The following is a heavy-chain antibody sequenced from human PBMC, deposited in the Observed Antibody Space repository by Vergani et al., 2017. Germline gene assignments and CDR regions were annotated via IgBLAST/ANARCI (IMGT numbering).Heavy chain of an antibody. J-gene: IGHJ3*02. Sequence: EVQLVESGGGLVKPGGSLRLSCAASGFTFSSYSMNWVRQAPGKGLEWVSSISSSSSYIYYADSVKGRFTISRDNAKNSLYLQMNSLRAEDTAVYYCARGLPSVETVTTWWWGGPIDAFDIWGQGTMVTVSS. CDR1: GFTFSSYS. V-gene: IGHV3-21*04. D-gene: IGHD4-17*01. CDR2: ISSSSSYI. CDR3: ARGLPSVETVTTWWWGGPIDAFDI.